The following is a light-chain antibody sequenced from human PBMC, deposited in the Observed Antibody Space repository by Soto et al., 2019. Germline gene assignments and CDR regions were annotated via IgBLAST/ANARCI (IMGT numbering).Light chain of an antibody. CDR2: DTS. Sequence: QTVVTQEPSLTVSPGGTVTLTCGSSTGPVTSGHYPYWFQQKPGQAPRTLIYDTSNKHSWTPARFSGSLRGGKAALTLSDAQPEDEAEYYCLLSYSGARSGVFGGGTKLTVL. CDR1: TGPVTSGHY. V-gene: IGLV7-46*01. J-gene: IGLJ3*02. CDR3: LLSYSGARSGV.